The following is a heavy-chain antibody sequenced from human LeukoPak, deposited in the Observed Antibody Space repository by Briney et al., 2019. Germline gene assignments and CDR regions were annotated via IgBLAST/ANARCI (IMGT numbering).Heavy chain of an antibody. J-gene: IGHJ4*02. CDR3: ARVGSGWGLDY. D-gene: IGHD6-19*01. CDR2: ISSSGTTT. V-gene: IGHV3-48*03. Sequence: GGSMRPACAAYGFTFSNYEMNWVRQAQGKGLEWDSYISSSGTTTFYADSVKGRFTISRDNARNSLYLQMNTLRAEDTAVYYCARVGSGWGLDYWGQGTLVTVSS. CDR1: GFTFSNYE.